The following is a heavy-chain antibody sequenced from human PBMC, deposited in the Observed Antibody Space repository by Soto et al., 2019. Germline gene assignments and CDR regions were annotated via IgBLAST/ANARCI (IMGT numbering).Heavy chain of an antibody. CDR1: GFTFSSYN. D-gene: IGHD3-22*01. J-gene: IGHJ3*02. CDR2: ISSSSSTI. CDR3: ARDWVGITMIVVDRDALAI. Sequence: GGSLRLSCAASGFTFSSYNMKWVRQAPGKGLEWVSYISSSSSTIYYADSVKGRFTISRDNAKNSLYLQMNSLRAEDTAVYYCARDWVGITMIVVDRDALAIWARRTTDPVSS. V-gene: IGHV3-48*01.